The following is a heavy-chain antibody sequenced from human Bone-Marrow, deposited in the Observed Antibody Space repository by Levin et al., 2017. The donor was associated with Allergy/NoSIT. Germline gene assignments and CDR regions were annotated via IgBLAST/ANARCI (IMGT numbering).Heavy chain of an antibody. CDR3: AKVRRGLDAFDI. CDR2: ISSSGVTK. D-gene: IGHD3/OR15-3a*01. CDR1: GFSFNNYE. V-gene: IGHV3-48*03. J-gene: IGHJ3*02. Sequence: GGSLRLSCAASGFSFNNYEMNWVRQAPGKGLEWISYISSSGVTKYYADSVKGRFSISSKNALYLEMNSLRAEDTALYYCAKVRRGLDAFDIWGQGTMVTVSS.